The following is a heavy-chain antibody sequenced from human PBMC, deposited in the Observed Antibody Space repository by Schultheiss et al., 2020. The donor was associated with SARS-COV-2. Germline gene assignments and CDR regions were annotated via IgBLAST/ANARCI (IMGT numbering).Heavy chain of an antibody. J-gene: IGHJ5*02. V-gene: IGHV5-51*01. D-gene: IGHD1-26*01. CDR1: GYSFTSYW. CDR2: IYPGDSDT. CDR3: ARHVEWELSNQVYNWFDP. Sequence: GESLKISCKGSGYSFTSYWIGWVRQMPGKGLEWMGIIYPGDSDTRYSPSFQGQVTISVDKSISTAYLQWSSLKASDTAMYYCARHVEWELSNQVYNWFDPWGQGTLVTVSS.